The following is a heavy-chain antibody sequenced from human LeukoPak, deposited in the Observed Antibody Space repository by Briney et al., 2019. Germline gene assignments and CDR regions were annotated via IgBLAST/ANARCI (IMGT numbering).Heavy chain of an antibody. CDR1: GGSISSYY. Sequence: SETLSLTCTVSGGSISSYYWSWIRQPAGKGLEWIGRIYTSGSTNYNPSLKSRVTMSVDTSKNQFSLKLSSVTAADTAVYYCARVYPRYSSGWYPPYYYYYYMDVWGKGTTVTVSS. CDR3: ARVYPRYSSGWYPPYYYYYYMDV. D-gene: IGHD6-19*01. V-gene: IGHV4-4*07. CDR2: IYTSGST. J-gene: IGHJ6*03.